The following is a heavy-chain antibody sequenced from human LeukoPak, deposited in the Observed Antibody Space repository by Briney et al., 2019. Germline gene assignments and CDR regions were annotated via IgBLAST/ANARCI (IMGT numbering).Heavy chain of an antibody. V-gene: IGHV3-23*01. CDR1: GFTFSSYA. D-gene: IGHD2-8*02. CDR3: AKEYYVLLVYALGGSFDY. CDR2: ISGNGRST. J-gene: IGHJ4*02. Sequence: GGSLRLSCAASGFTFSSYAMSWVPQAPGKGLEWVSTISGNGRSTYYRDSVKGRFTSPRDNSKNTLSLQMDSLRAEDTAVYYCAKEYYVLLVYALGGSFDYWGRGTLVTVSS.